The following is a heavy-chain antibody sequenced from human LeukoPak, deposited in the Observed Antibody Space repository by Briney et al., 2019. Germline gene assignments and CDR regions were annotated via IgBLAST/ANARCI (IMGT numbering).Heavy chain of an antibody. CDR2: VSGNGWTT. CDR3: TQDYMGSYLA. D-gene: IGHD1-26*01. V-gene: IGHV3-43*02. CDR1: GFNFDKYP. Sequence: GGSLRLSCAASGFNFDKYPIHWVRQPPGKGLEWVALVSGNGWTTFYAGSVKGRFTISRDNSKNSVYLQMNSLMSEDTALYHCTQDYMGSYLAWGQGTLVTVSS. J-gene: IGHJ5*02.